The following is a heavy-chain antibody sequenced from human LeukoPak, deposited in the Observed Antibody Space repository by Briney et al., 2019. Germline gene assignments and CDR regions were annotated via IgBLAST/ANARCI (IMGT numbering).Heavy chain of an antibody. CDR1: GFTVSSKY. CDR3: ARDRVIAALGWFDP. V-gene: IGHV3-53*01. J-gene: IGHJ5*02. D-gene: IGHD6-13*01. Sequence: PGGSLRLSCTASGFTVSSKYMNWVRQAPGQGLEWVSVLYSGGTAFYPDSVRGRFTISRDDSKNTLYLQMNNLRAEDTAVYYCARDRVIAALGWFDPWGQGTLVTVSS. CDR2: LYSGGTA.